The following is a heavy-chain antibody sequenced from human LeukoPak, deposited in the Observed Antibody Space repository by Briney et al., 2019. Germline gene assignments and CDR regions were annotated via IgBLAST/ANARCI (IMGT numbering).Heavy chain of an antibody. D-gene: IGHD4-17*01. Sequence: GGSLRLSCAVSGFTFSSYSMNWVRQAPGKGLEWVSYISSSSSTIYYADSVKGRFTISRDNSKNTLYLQMNSLRAEDTAVYYCAKVSDYGDYGGDYWGQGTLVTVSS. V-gene: IGHV3-48*01. CDR2: ISSSSSTI. J-gene: IGHJ4*02. CDR3: AKVSDYGDYGGDY. CDR1: GFTFSSYS.